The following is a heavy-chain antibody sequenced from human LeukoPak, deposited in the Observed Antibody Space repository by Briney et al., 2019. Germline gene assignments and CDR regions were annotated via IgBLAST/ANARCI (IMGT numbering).Heavy chain of an antibody. CDR2: ISSSGST. D-gene: IGHD6-13*01. CDR3: ARQTYSSSWYGANDY. Sequence: SETLSLTCTVSGGSVSNYYWSWIRQPAGKGLEWIGRISSSGSTNYNPSLKSRVTISVDTSKNQFSLKLSSVTAADTAVYYCARQTYSSSWYGANDYWGQGTLVTVSS. V-gene: IGHV4-4*07. J-gene: IGHJ4*02. CDR1: GGSVSNYY.